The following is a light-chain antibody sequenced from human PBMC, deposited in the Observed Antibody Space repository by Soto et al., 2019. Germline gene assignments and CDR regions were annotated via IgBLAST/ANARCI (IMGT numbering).Light chain of an antibody. CDR1: QSVASNY. Sequence: ENVLTQSPGTLSVSPGGRVTLSCRASQSVASNYLAWYQQRPGQAPRLLIYRASSRATGTPDRFSGSGSGTAFTLTISRLEPEDYAVYFCQQYGSSPFTFGPGTKVEIK. CDR2: RAS. CDR3: QQYGSSPFT. V-gene: IGKV3-20*01. J-gene: IGKJ3*01.